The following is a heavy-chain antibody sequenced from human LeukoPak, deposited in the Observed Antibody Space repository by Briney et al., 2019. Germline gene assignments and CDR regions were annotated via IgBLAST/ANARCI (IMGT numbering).Heavy chain of an antibody. J-gene: IGHJ6*03. CDR2: IKQDGSEK. V-gene: IGHV3-7*01. CDR3: ARDRLAVAGTTFYYYYYYMDV. CDR1: GFTFSSYW. Sequence: AGGSLRLSYAASGFTFSSYWMSWVRQAPGKGLEWVANIKQDGSEKYYVDSVKGRFTISRDNAKNSLYLQMNSLRAEDTAVYYCARDRLAVAGTTFYYYYYYMDVWGKGTTVTVSS. D-gene: IGHD6-19*01.